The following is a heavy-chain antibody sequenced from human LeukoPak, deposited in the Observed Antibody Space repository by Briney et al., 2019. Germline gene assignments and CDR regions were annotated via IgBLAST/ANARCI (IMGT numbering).Heavy chain of an antibody. Sequence: GGSLRLSCGDSGFTFTRYWMNWVRQAPGKGLEWVSTITTSDGNTYYADSVKGRFTVSRDNSKNTLFLQMNSLRAEDTAVYYCAKDGGLWVSAHWGDSWGRGTLVTVSS. V-gene: IGHV3-23*01. D-gene: IGHD7-27*01. CDR3: AKDGGLWVSAHWGDS. CDR1: GFTFTRYW. J-gene: IGHJ4*02. CDR2: ITTSDGNT.